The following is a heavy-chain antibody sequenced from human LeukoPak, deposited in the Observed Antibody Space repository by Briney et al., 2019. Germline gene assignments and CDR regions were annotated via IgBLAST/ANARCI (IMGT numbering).Heavy chain of an antibody. V-gene: IGHV3-23*01. J-gene: IGHJ4*02. D-gene: IGHD6-19*01. CDR1: GFTVSSNY. Sequence: GGSLRLSCAASGFTVSSNYMSWVRQAPGKGLEWVSVISGSGGSTYYADSVKGRFTISRDNSKNTLYLQMNSLRAEDTAVYYCAKDRIAVAGKYFDYWGQGTLVTVSS. CDR2: ISGSGGST. CDR3: AKDRIAVAGKYFDY.